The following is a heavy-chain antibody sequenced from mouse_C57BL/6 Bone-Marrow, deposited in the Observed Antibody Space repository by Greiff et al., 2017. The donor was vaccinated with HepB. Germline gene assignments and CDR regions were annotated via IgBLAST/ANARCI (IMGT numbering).Heavy chain of an antibody. Sequence: EVQVVESGGDLVKPGGSLKLSCAASGFTFSSYGMSWVRQTPDKRLEWVATISSGGSYTYYPDSVKGRFTISRDNAKNTLYLQMSSLKSEDTAMYYCARRYYGSSYSAWFAYWGQGTLVTVSA. CDR2: ISSGGSYT. V-gene: IGHV5-6*01. J-gene: IGHJ3*01. D-gene: IGHD1-1*01. CDR1: GFTFSSYG. CDR3: ARRYYGSSYSAWFAY.